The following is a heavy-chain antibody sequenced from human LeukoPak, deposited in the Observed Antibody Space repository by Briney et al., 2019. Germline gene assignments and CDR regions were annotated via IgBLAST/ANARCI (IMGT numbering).Heavy chain of an antibody. V-gene: IGHV4-39*07. J-gene: IGHJ4*02. CDR2: FYHNRGA. CDR3: ARDRKYGNNWAFDN. Sequence: PSETLSLTCTVSGGSISSSSYYWSWSRQPPGKGVEWIGNFYHNRGAWYKSSLKSRVTTSVDTSKNEFSLRLSSVTAADTAVYYCARDRKYGNNWAFDNWGQGTLVTVSS. D-gene: IGHD5-24*01. CDR1: GGSISSSSYY.